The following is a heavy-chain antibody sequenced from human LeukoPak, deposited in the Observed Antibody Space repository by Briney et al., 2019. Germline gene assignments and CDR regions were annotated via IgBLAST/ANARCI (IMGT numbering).Heavy chain of an antibody. D-gene: IGHD1-14*01. J-gene: IGHJ4*02. V-gene: IGHV1-18*01. CDR2: INAYNGNT. CDR3: ARDAGKLSCSH. Sequence: ASVTVSFTASGYTFTIYGISWVRQAPGQGLEWIGWINAYNGNTNYGRKLQGRVTMTTDTTTSTAYMELRSLRSDDTAVYYCARDAGKLSCSHWGQGTLVTVSS. CDR1: GYTFTIYG.